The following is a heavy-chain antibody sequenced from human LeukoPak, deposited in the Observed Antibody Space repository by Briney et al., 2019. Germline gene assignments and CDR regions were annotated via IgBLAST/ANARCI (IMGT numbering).Heavy chain of an antibody. V-gene: IGHV3-49*04. CDR1: GFTFGDYA. Sequence: GGSLRLSCTASGFTFGDYAMSWVRQAPGKGLEWVGFIRSKAYGGTTEYAASVKGRFTISRDDSKSIAYLQMNSLKTEDTAVYYCTRADISYWRHASYWGQGTLVTVSS. D-gene: IGHD1-1*01. CDR2: IRSKAYGGTT. CDR3: TRADISYWRHASY. J-gene: IGHJ4*02.